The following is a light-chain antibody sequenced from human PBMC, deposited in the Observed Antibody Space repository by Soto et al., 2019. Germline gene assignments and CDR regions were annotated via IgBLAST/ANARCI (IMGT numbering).Light chain of an antibody. CDR2: KAS. CDR3: QHYNGYSEA. J-gene: IGKJ1*01. CDR1: QTISSW. Sequence: DIQTSQSPSTLSGCVGERVSINCRVSQTISSWLARYQQKPGKAPKLLIYKASTLKSGVPSRFSGSGSGTEFALTISSLQPDDFATYNCQHYNGYSEAFGQGTKVDIK. V-gene: IGKV1-5*03.